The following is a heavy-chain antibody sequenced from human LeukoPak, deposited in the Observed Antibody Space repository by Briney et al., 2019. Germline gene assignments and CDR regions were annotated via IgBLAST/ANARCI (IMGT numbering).Heavy chain of an antibody. CDR1: GFTFSNYE. J-gene: IGHJ6*03. D-gene: IGHD6-13*01. CDR2: ISSSGSNI. Sequence: GGSLRLSCGASGFTFSNYEMNWVRQAPGKGLEWISYISSSGSNIHYADSVKGRFTISRENAKNSLYLQMNSLRAEDTAVYYCAREDSYSSSWYPSPSYYYYMDVWGKGTTVTVSS. CDR3: AREDSYSSSWYPSPSYYYYMDV. V-gene: IGHV3-48*03.